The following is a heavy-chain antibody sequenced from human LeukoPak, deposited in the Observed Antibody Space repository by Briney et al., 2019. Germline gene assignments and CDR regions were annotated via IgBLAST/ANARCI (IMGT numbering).Heavy chain of an antibody. Sequence: SVKVSCKASGGTFSSYAISWVRQAPGQGLEWMGGITPIFGTANYAQKFQGRVTITSDESTSTAYMELSSLRSEDTAVYYCARDHIEAGYYDYYMDVWGKGTTVTVSS. CDR3: ARDHIEAGYYDYYMDV. CDR1: GGTFSSYA. CDR2: ITPIFGTA. V-gene: IGHV1-69*13. J-gene: IGHJ6*03. D-gene: IGHD2-21*01.